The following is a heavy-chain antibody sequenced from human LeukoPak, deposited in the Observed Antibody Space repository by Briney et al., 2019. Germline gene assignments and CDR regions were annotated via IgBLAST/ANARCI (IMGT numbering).Heavy chain of an antibody. J-gene: IGHJ4*02. V-gene: IGHV4-39*01. D-gene: IGHD6-13*01. Sequence: SETLSLTCTVSGGSISSSSYYWGWIRQPPGKGLERIGSIYYSGSTYYNPSLKSRVTISVDTSKNQFSLKLSSVTAADTAVYYCARHPIGYSSSRSGYFDYWGQGTLVTVSS. CDR2: IYYSGST. CDR3: ARHPIGYSSSRSGYFDY. CDR1: GGSISSSSYY.